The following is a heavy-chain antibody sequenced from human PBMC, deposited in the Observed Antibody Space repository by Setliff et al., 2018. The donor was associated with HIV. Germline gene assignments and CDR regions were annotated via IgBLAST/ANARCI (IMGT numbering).Heavy chain of an antibody. CDR1: GYTFTSHA. V-gene: IGHV1-3*03. J-gene: IGHJ5*01. D-gene: IGHD3-16*01. Sequence: GASVKVSCKASGYTFTSHAIHWVRQAPGQRLEWMGWINAGNGNTKYSQEFQGRVTMTEGTSTDTAYMELRSLRSEDTAIFFCATDDLLGGYWFDRWGQGTPVTVSS. CDR3: ATDDLLGGYWFDR. CDR2: INAGNGNT.